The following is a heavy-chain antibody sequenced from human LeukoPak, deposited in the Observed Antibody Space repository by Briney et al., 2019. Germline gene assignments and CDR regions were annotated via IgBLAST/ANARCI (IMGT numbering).Heavy chain of an antibody. CDR2: ISAYNGNT. J-gene: IGHJ4*02. V-gene: IGHV1-18*01. D-gene: IGHD3-22*01. CDR1: GYTFTSYG. Sequence: ASVKVSCKASGYTFTSYGISWVRQAPGQGLEWMGWISAYNGNTNYAQKLQGRVTMTTDTSTSTAYMELRSLRSDDTAVYYCARDRARMYYYDSSGWYYSDYWGQGTLVTVSS. CDR3: ARDRARMYYYDSSGWYYSDY.